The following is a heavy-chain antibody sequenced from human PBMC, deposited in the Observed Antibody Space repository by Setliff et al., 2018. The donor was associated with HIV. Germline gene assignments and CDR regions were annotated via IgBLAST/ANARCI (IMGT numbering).Heavy chain of an antibody. Sequence: PSETLSLTCTVSGGSISSSNYYWGWIRQPPGKGLEWIGSIYYTGSTYYNPSLKSRVTISVDTSKNQFSLKVSSVTAADTAVYYCARGLSHTYYDFWSGYTYWGQGTLVTVSS. V-gene: IGHV4-39*01. D-gene: IGHD3-3*01. J-gene: IGHJ4*02. CDR2: IYYTGST. CDR1: GGSISSSNYY. CDR3: ARGLSHTYYDFWSGYTY.